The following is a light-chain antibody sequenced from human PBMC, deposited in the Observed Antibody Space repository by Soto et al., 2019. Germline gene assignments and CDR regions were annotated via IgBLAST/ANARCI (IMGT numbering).Light chain of an antibody. V-gene: IGLV2-14*03. CDR3: SSYTRSDTYV. Sequence: QSVLTQPASVSGSPGQSIAISCTGTSSDIGAYNWVSWYQQHPGKAPKLMIYDVSYRPSGVSDRFSGSISGNTASLTISGLQAEDEAVYCRSSYTRSDTYVFGSGTKLTVL. J-gene: IGLJ1*01. CDR1: SSDIGAYNW. CDR2: DVS.